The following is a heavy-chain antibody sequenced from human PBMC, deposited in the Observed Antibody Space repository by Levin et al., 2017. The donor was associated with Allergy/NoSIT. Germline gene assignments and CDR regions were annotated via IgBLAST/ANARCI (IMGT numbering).Heavy chain of an antibody. CDR2: ISWDGSTT. J-gene: IGHJ4*02. V-gene: IGHV3-43*01. CDR1: GFTFDDHT. D-gene: IGHD3-22*01. CDR3: AREEYYNSNLVFDY. Sequence: GESLKISCVASGFTFDDHTMHWVRQAPGKGLEWVSLISWDGSTTYYADSVKGRFTISRDNSKNSLYLQMNRLRTEDTALYYCAREEYYNSNLVFDYWGQGTLVTVSS.